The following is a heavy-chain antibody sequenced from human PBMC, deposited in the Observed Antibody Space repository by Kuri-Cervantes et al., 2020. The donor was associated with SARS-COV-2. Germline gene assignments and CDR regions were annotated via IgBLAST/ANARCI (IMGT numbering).Heavy chain of an antibody. CDR2: IYTSGST. J-gene: IGHJ4*02. CDR1: GGSISSGSYY. V-gene: IGHV4-61*02. Sequence: LRLSCTVSGGSISSGSYYWSWIRQPAGKGLEWIGRIYTSGSTNYNPSLKSRVTISVDTSKNQFSLKLSSVTAADTAVYSCARDRWELHDYWGQGTLVTVSS. CDR3: ARDRWELHDY. D-gene: IGHD1-26*01.